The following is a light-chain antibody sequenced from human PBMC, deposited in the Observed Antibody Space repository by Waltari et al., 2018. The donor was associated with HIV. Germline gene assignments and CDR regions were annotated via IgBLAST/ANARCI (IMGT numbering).Light chain of an antibody. Sequence: QSVLTQPPSASGPPGQRVTISCSGSRSNIGSNYVYGYQQLPGTAPKLLMYKNNQRPSGVPDRFSGSKSGTSASLAISGLRSEDETDYYCAAWDDSLSGWVFGGGTKLTVL. CDR2: KNN. CDR3: AAWDDSLSGWV. V-gene: IGLV1-47*01. CDR1: RSNIGSNY. J-gene: IGLJ3*02.